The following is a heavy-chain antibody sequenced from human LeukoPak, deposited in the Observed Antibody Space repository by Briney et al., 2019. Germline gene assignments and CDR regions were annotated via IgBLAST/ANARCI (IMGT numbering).Heavy chain of an antibody. V-gene: IGHV3-30-3*01. Sequence: HPGRSLRLSCTASGFTFGDYAMSWVRQAPGKGLEWVAVISYDGSNKYYADSVKGRFTTSRDNSKNTLYLQMNSLRAEDTAVYYCARGGAARPYYYYYGMDVWGQGTTVTVSS. CDR2: ISYDGSNK. D-gene: IGHD6-6*01. CDR3: ARGGAARPYYYYYGMDV. J-gene: IGHJ6*02. CDR1: GFTFGDYA.